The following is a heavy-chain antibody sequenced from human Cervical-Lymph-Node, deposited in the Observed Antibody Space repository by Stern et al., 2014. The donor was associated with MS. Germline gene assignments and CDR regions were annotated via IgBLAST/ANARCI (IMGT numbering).Heavy chain of an antibody. Sequence: QVQLVESGPRLVKPSQTLSLTCTVSGGSISSSLYYWSWIRQHPAEGLEWIGYIYYRGSTYYNPSLKSRVTISVDTSNNQFSLKLSSVTVADTAVYYCARRSSTRAFDIWGQGTMVTVSS. V-gene: IGHV4-31*03. CDR2: IYYRGST. J-gene: IGHJ3*02. CDR1: GGSISSSLYY. CDR3: ARRSSTRAFDI. D-gene: IGHD2-2*01.